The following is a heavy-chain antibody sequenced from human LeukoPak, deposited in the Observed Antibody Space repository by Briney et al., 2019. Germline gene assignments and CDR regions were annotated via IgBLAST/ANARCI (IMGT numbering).Heavy chain of an antibody. CDR2: ISYDGSNK. Sequence: PGGSLRLSCAASGFTFSSYAMHWVRQAPGKGLEWVAVISYDGSNKYYADSVKGRFTISRDNSKNTLYLQMNSLRAEDTAVYYCARAGLYDSSGYYSVRTPRFDYWGQGTLVTVSS. CDR3: ARAGLYDSSGYYSVRTPRFDY. CDR1: GFTFSSYA. V-gene: IGHV3-30-3*01. J-gene: IGHJ4*02. D-gene: IGHD3-22*01.